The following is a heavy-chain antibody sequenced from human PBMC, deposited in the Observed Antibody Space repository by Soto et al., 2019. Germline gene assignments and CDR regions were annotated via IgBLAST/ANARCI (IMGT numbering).Heavy chain of an antibody. Sequence: GGSLRLSCAASGFNFSSYCRHWVRQAPGKGLVWVSRINSDGSSTSYADSVKGRFTISRDNAKNTLYLQMNSLRAEDTAVYYCARTVAVSDIDYWGQGTLVTVSS. D-gene: IGHD6-19*01. CDR3: ARTVAVSDIDY. V-gene: IGHV3-74*01. J-gene: IGHJ4*02. CDR2: INSDGSST. CDR1: GFNFSSYC.